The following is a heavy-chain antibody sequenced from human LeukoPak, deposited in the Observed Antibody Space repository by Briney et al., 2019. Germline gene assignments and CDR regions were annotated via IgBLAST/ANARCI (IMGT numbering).Heavy chain of an antibody. Sequence: GGSLRLSCAASGFTFDDYGMSWVRQAPGKGLEWVSGITWSGGSTGYADSVKGRFTISRDNAKNSLYLQLNSLRAEDTALYYCARGVYDYVWGSYRPYYYYYYMDVWGKGTTVTVSS. CDR1: GFTFDDYG. CDR3: ARGVYDYVWGSYRPYYYYYYMDV. D-gene: IGHD3-16*02. J-gene: IGHJ6*03. CDR2: ITWSGGST. V-gene: IGHV3-20*04.